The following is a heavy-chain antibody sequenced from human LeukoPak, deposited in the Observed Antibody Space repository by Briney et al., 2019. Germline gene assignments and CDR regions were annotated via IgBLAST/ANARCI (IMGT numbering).Heavy chain of an antibody. Sequence: ASVKVSCMASVYTFSNYGISAGRQAPGQGLEWLGWMSDYKHNTEYAQKIQGRVTMATDLSTNTAYMEFRSLRSDDTAVYYSARGAVRRLEQFDYWGQGTLVTVSS. J-gene: IGHJ4*02. CDR1: VYTFSNYG. CDR2: MSDYKHNT. D-gene: IGHD1/OR15-1a*01. V-gene: IGHV1-18*01. CDR3: ARGAVRRLEQFDY.